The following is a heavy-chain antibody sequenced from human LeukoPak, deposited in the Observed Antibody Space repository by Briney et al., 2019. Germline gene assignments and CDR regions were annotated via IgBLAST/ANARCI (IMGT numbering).Heavy chain of an antibody. J-gene: IGHJ4*02. CDR3: ARVISSGWSDY. CDR1: GXSISNYY. D-gene: IGHD6-19*01. Sequence: PSETLSLTCTVSGXSISNYYWSWIRQPPGGGREWIGYTNYNGRTNYNPSLKSRVTISVDTSKNQFSLKLSSVTAADTAVYYCARVISSGWSDYWGQGTLVTVSS. V-gene: IGHV4-59*01. CDR2: TNYNGRT.